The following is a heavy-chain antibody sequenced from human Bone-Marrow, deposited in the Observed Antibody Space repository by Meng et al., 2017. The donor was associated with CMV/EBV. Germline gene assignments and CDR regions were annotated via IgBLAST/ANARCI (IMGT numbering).Heavy chain of an antibody. Sequence: GGSLKIPCAASGFTFSSYWMHWVRQGPGKGLVWVSRVNSDGSSTNYADSVKGRFTISRDNANNTLYLQMNGLRAEDTALYFCASTKYSGSYFESWGQGTLVTVSS. CDR1: GFTFSSYW. CDR2: VNSDGSST. V-gene: IGHV3-74*01. D-gene: IGHD1-26*01. CDR3: ASTKYSGSYFES. J-gene: IGHJ4*02.